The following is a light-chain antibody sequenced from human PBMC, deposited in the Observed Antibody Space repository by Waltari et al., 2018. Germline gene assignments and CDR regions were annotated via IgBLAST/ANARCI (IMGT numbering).Light chain of an antibody. Sequence: QSLLTQPPSASGTPGQRVTISCSGSSSNIGSNYVYCYQQFPGTAPKLLIYTDNERPSGVPDRFSGSKSGTSASLAISGLRSEDEADYYCATWDDSLSGPVFGGGTKVTVL. CDR2: TDN. V-gene: IGLV1-47*01. J-gene: IGLJ2*01. CDR3: ATWDDSLSGPV. CDR1: SSNIGSNY.